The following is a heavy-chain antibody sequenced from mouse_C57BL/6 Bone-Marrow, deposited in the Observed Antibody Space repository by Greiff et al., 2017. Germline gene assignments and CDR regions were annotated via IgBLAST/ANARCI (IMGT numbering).Heavy chain of an antibody. CDR2: ISDGGSYP. V-gene: IGHV5-4*01. D-gene: IGHD2-4*01. J-gene: IGHJ4*01. Sequence: EVQGVESGGGLVKPGGSLKLSCEASGFTFSSYALSWVRQTPDTRLEWVATISDGGSYPYYPDNVKGRFTISRDNAKNNLYLQMSHLKSEDTAMYYWSRVDDYDDGPYYAMCYWGQGTSVIVSS. CDR1: GFTFSSYA. CDR3: SRVDDYDDGPYYAMCY.